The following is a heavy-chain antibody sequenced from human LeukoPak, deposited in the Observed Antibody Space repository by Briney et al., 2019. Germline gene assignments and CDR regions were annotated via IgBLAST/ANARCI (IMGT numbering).Heavy chain of an antibody. D-gene: IGHD1-26*01. V-gene: IGHV1-24*01. Sequence: ASVKVSCKVPGYTLTELSMHWVRQAPGKGLEWMGGFDPEDGETIYAQKFQGRVTMTEDTSTDTAYMELSSLRSEDTAVYYCATDWLVGATYAFDIWGQGTMVTVSS. CDR1: GYTLTELS. J-gene: IGHJ3*02. CDR3: ATDWLVGATYAFDI. CDR2: FDPEDGET.